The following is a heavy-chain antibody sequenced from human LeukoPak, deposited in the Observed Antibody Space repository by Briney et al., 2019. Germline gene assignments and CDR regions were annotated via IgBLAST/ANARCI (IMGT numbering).Heavy chain of an antibody. D-gene: IGHD2-2*01. Sequence: SETLSLTCTVSGGSISSYYWSWIRQPPRKGLEWIGYINYSGSTNHNPSLKSRVTISVDTSKNQFSLKLSSVTAADTAVYYCARHSQYQLLYFDYWGQGALVTVSS. V-gene: IGHV4-59*08. CDR1: GGSISSYY. CDR2: INYSGST. J-gene: IGHJ4*02. CDR3: ARHSQYQLLYFDY.